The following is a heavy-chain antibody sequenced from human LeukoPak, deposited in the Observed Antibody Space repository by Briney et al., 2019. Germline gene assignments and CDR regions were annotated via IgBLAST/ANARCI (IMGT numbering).Heavy chain of an antibody. D-gene: IGHD2-21*02. CDR1: GFTFSSYA. Sequence: GGSLRLSCAASGFTFSSYAMHWVRQAPGKGLEWVAVIPYDGSNKYYADSVKGRFTISRDNSKNTPYLQMNSLRAEDTAVYYCASRDPYCGGDCYINWGQGTLVTVSS. V-gene: IGHV3-30-3*01. CDR2: IPYDGSNK. J-gene: IGHJ4*02. CDR3: ASRDPYCGGDCYIN.